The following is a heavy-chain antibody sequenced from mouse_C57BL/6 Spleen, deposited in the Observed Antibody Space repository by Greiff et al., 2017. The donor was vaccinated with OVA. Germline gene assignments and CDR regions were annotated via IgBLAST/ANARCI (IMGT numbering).Heavy chain of an antibody. D-gene: IGHD2-4*01. CDR1: GFNIKDDY. V-gene: IGHV14-4*01. CDR2: IDPENGDT. J-gene: IGHJ3*01. Sequence: VQLQQSGAELVRPGASVKLSCTASGFNIKDDYMHWVKQRPEQGLEWIGWIDPENGDTEYASKFQGKATITADTSSNTAYLQLSSLTSEDTAVYYCTTWDDYVPLAYWGQGTLVTVSA. CDR3: TTWDDYVPLAY.